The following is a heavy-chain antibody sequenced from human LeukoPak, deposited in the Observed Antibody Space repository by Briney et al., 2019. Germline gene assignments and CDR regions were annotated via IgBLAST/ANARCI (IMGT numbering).Heavy chain of an antibody. V-gene: IGHV4-34*01. CDR2: INHNGST. Sequence: SETLSLTCAVYGGSFSGYYWSWIRQPPGKGLEWIGEINHNGSTNYNPSLKSRVTISVDTSKNQFSLKLSSVTAADTAVYYCARGDFWSGRHHFDYWGQGTLVTVSS. D-gene: IGHD3-3*01. J-gene: IGHJ4*02. CDR3: ARGDFWSGRHHFDY. CDR1: GGSFSGYY.